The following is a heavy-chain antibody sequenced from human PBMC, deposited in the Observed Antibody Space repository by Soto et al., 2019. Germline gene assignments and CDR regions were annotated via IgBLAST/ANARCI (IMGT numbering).Heavy chain of an antibody. V-gene: IGHV1-18*01. D-gene: IGHD2-2*01. Sequence: ASVTVSCKDSGYTFNSYGMSRVRQAPGQGLEWMGWISAYNGNTNYAQKLQGRVTMTTDTSTSTAYMELRSLRSGDTAVYYCARARMPRGAWFDPWGQGTLVTVSS. J-gene: IGHJ5*02. CDR2: ISAYNGNT. CDR1: GYTFNSYG. CDR3: ARARMPRGAWFDP.